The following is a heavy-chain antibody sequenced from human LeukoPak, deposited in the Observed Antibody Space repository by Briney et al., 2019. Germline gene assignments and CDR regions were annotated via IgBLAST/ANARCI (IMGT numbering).Heavy chain of an antibody. CDR2: INHSGAT. V-gene: IGHV4-34*01. J-gene: IGHJ5*02. Sequence: SETLSLTCAVYGGSFSGYYWSWIRQPPGKGLEWIGEINHSGATNYNVSFKTRATVSVDTSKNHFSLQLTSVTAADTAVYYCAGSRVFSGGHWHNWFGPWGQGTLVTVSS. D-gene: IGHD6-19*01. CDR3: AGSRVFSGGHWHNWFGP. CDR1: GGSFSGYY.